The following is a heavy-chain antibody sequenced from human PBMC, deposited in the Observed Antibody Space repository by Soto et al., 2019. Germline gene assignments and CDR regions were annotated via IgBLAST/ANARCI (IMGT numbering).Heavy chain of an antibody. CDR2: IYYSGST. D-gene: IGHD3-10*01. CDR1: GGSISSGDYY. V-gene: IGHV4-30-4*01. CDR3: ASQYGSGSLDDY. J-gene: IGHJ4*02. Sequence: PSETLSLTCTVSGGSISSGDYYWSWIRQPPGKGLEWIGYIYYSGSTYYNPSLKSRVTISVDTSKNQFSLKLSSVTAADTAVYYCASQYGSGSLDDYSGRGTLVTVSS.